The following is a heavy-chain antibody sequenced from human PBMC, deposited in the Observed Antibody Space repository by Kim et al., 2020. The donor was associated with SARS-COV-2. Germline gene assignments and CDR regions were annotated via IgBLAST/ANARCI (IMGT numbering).Heavy chain of an antibody. J-gene: IGHJ4*02. CDR1: GFTFSSYS. CDR3: ASWGSGSPLYDSLEGY. V-gene: IGHV3-21*01. CDR2: ISSSSSYI. Sequence: GGSLRLSCAASGFTFSSYSMNWVRQAPGKGLEWVSSISSSSSYIYYADSVKGRFTISRDNAKNSLYLQMNSLRAEDTAVYYCASWGSGSPLYDSLEGYWGQGTLVTVSS. D-gene: IGHD3-10*01.